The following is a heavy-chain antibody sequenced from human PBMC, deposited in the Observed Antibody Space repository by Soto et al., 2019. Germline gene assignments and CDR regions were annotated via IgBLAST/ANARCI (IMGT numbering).Heavy chain of an antibody. D-gene: IGHD2-15*01. CDR2: IYYSGST. CDR1: GGSISSSSYY. J-gene: IGHJ4*02. CDR3: ARLMGRRYSPDSPVVDY. Sequence: SETLSLTCTVSGGSISSSSYYWGWIRQPPGKGLEWIGSIYYSGSTYYNPSLKSRVTISVDTSKNQFSLKLSSVTAADTAVYYCARLMGRRYSPDSPVVDYWGQGTLVTVSS. V-gene: IGHV4-39*01.